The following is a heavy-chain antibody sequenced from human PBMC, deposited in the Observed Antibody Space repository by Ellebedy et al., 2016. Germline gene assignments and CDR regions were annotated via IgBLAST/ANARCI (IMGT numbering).Heavy chain of an antibody. CDR1: GFTFSSYA. Sequence: GESLKISXAASGFTFSSYAVSWVRQAPGKGLEWVSAISGSSGITYYADSVKGRFTISRDNSKNTVYLQMNSLRAEDTAVYYCGKETMVGSDYWGQGTLVTVSS. D-gene: IGHD4/OR15-4a*01. CDR3: GKETMVGSDY. V-gene: IGHV3-23*01. J-gene: IGHJ4*02. CDR2: ISGSSGIT.